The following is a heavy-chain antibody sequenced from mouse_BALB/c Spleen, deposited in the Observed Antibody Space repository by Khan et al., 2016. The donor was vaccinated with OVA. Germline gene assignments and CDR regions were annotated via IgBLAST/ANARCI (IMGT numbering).Heavy chain of an antibody. CDR3: ARDGYSPWFAY. CDR2: IDPENGNT. Sequence: VQLKQSGAELVRPGALVKLSCKASGFNIKDYYMHSVKQRPEQGLVWIGRIDPENGNTIYDPKFQGKASITSDTSSNTAYLQLSSLTSEDTAVYYCARDGYSPWFAYWGQGTLVTVSA. D-gene: IGHD2-3*01. V-gene: IGHV14-1*02. CDR1: GFNIKDYY. J-gene: IGHJ3*01.